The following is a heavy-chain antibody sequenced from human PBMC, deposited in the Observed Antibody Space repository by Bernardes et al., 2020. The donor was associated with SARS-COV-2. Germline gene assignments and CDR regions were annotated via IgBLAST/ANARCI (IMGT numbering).Heavy chain of an antibody. CDR2: LSGSGGSP. V-gene: IGHV3-23*01. J-gene: IGHJ3*02. CDR1: GFTFSSYA. Sequence: GGSLRLSCAASGFTFSSYAMSWVRQAPGQGLEWVSALSGSGGSPYYADSVKGRFTISRDNSKNTLYLQMNSLRSEDTAVYYCARFDDSSGYSVHAFDIWMQGTMVTVSS. D-gene: IGHD3-22*01. CDR3: ARFDDSSGYSVHAFDI.